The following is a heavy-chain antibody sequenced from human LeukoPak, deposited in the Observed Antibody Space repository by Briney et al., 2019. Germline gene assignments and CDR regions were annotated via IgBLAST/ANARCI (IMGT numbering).Heavy chain of an antibody. CDR1: GITLSNYG. Sequence: GGSLRLSCAVSGITLSNYGMSWVRQAPGKGLEWVAGISDTGGSTNYADSVKGRFTISRDNPKNTLYLQMNSLRAEDTAVYYCAKARSGSSSSCYNYWGQGTLVTVSS. CDR2: ISDTGGST. J-gene: IGHJ4*02. CDR3: AKARSGSSSSCYNY. V-gene: IGHV3-23*01. D-gene: IGHD2-2*02.